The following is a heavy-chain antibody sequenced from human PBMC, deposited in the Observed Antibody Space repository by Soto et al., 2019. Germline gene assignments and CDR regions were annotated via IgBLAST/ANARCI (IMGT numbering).Heavy chain of an antibody. V-gene: IGHV3-21*01. CDR3: ARDPSEYQLLLEAFDI. Sequence: GGSLRLSCAASGFTFSSYSMNWVRQAPGEGLEWVSSISSSSSYMYYADSVKGRFTISRDNAKNSLYLQMNSLRAEDTAVYYCARDPSEYQLLLEAFDIWGQGTMVTVSS. D-gene: IGHD2-2*01. CDR1: GFTFSSYS. J-gene: IGHJ3*02. CDR2: ISSSSSYM.